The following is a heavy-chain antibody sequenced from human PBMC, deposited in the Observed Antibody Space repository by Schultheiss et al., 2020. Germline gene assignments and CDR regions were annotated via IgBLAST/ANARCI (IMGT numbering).Heavy chain of an antibody. CDR1: GFTFSSYA. D-gene: IGHD4-11*01. J-gene: IGHJ5*02. Sequence: GESLKISCAASGFTFSSYAMHWVRQAPGKGLEWVALISYDGSNEYYANSVKGRFTISRDNSKNTLYLQVNSLRAEDTAVYYCARDIGYSNSHAFDPWGQGTLVTVSS. CDR2: ISYDGSNE. V-gene: IGHV3-30-3*01. CDR3: ARDIGYSNSHAFDP.